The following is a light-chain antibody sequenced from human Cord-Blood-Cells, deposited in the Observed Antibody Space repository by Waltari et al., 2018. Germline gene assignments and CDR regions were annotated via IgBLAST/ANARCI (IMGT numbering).Light chain of an antibody. J-gene: IGLJ2*01. Sequence: SSELTQDPAVSVALGQTVRITCQGDSLRSYYASWYQQKPGQAPVLVIYGKNNRPAGIPVRFSGSSSGNTASLTITRPQAEDEADYYCNSRDSSGNHLVFGGGTKLTVL. V-gene: IGLV3-19*01. CDR3: NSRDSSGNHLV. CDR1: SLRSYY. CDR2: GKN.